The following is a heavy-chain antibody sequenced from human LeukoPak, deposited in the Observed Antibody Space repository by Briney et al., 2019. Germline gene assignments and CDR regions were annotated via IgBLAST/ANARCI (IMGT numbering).Heavy chain of an antibody. D-gene: IGHD6-13*01. V-gene: IGHV4-34*01. Sequence: PSETLSLTCAVYGGSFSGYYWSWIRQPPGKGLEWIGEINHSGSTNYNPSLKSRVTISVDTSKNQFSLKLSSVTAADTAVYYCARWYSSSWSNWFDPWGREPWSPSPQ. CDR1: GGSFSGYY. CDR2: INHSGST. CDR3: ARWYSSSWSNWFDP. J-gene: IGHJ5*02.